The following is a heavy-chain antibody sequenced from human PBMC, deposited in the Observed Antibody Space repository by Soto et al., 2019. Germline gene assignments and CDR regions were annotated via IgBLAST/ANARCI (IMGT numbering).Heavy chain of an antibody. CDR2: ISYDGSSE. CDR1: GFTFSTYA. J-gene: IGHJ6*02. V-gene: IGHV3-30*04. D-gene: IGHD4-17*01. CDR3: ARDSIPTVTTPYYYYYGMDV. Sequence: PGGSLRLSCAGSGFTFSTYALHWVRQAPGKGLEWVAFISYDGSSEYSADSVKGRFTISRDNSKNTLFLQMNSLRLGDTAVYYCARDSIPTVTTPYYYYYGMDVWGQGTTVTVSS.